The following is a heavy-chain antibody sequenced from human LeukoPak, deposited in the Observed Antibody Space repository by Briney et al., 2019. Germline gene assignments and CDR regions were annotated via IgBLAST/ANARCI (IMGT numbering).Heavy chain of an antibody. Sequence: GGSLRLSCAASGFTINSNAMHWVRQAPGKGLEWVALISYDGGTKSYAASVKGRFTISRDSSENTVYLQMNSLRPEDTGVYYCARGGGSQLEGGFDPWGQGTLVTVSS. J-gene: IGHJ5*02. CDR1: GFTINSNA. D-gene: IGHD5-24*01. V-gene: IGHV3-30-3*01. CDR2: ISYDGGTK. CDR3: ARGGGSQLEGGFDP.